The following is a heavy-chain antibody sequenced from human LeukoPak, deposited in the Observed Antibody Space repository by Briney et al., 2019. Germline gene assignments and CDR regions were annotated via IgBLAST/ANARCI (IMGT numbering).Heavy chain of an antibody. V-gene: IGHV4-4*07. Sequence: PSETLSLTCTVSGDSISNYYWSWIRQPAGKGLEWIGRIYTSGSTNYNPSLKSRVTISVDTSKNQFSLKLSSVTAADTAVYYCARDYGGYCSSTSCPNWFDPWGQGTLVTVSS. CDR3: ARDYGGYCSSTSCPNWFDP. J-gene: IGHJ5*02. CDR2: IYTSGST. D-gene: IGHD2-2*01. CDR1: GDSISNYY.